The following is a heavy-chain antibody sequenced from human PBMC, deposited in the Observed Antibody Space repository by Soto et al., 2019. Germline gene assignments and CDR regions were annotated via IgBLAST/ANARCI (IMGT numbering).Heavy chain of an antibody. V-gene: IGHV3-30-3*01. Sequence: SGGSLRLSCAASGFTFSSYAMHWVRQAPGKGLEWVAVISYDGSNKYYADSVKGRFTISRDNSKNTLYLQMNSLRAEDTAVYYCARNSVVVVAALDYWGQGTLVTVSS. CDR1: GFTFSSYA. CDR3: ARNSVVVVAALDY. CDR2: ISYDGSNK. D-gene: IGHD2-15*01. J-gene: IGHJ4*02.